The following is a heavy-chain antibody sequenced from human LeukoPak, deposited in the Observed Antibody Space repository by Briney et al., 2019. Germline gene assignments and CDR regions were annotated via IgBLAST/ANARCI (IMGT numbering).Heavy chain of an antibody. CDR2: IYTGAT. J-gene: IGHJ4*02. CDR3: VRGGTGYGNFDY. V-gene: IGHV3-74*01. CDR1: GFTFSSYW. Sequence: PGGSLRLSCAASGFTFSSYWMHWVRQAPGKGLVWVSRIYTGATYYADSVKGRFTISRGNAKNTLYLQLNSLRAEDTAVYYCVRGGTGYGNFDYWGQGTLVTVSS. D-gene: IGHD3/OR15-3a*01.